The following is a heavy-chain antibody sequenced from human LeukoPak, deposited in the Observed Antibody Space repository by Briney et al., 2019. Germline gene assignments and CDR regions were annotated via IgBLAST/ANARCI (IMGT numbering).Heavy chain of an antibody. D-gene: IGHD2-15*01. J-gene: IGHJ4*02. V-gene: IGHV3-23*01. Sequence: GRSMRLSCAASGFTFDGYAMSWVRQAPGKGLEWVSTITGAGNIYYADSVKGRFTISRDNSKNTLYLQMNSLRAEDTAVYYCAKRRLGAANPGDFDYWGQGTLVTVSS. CDR1: GFTFDGYA. CDR3: AKRRLGAANPGDFDY. CDR2: ITGAGNI.